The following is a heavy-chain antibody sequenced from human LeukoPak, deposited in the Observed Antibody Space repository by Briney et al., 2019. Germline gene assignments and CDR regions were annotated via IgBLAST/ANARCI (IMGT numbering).Heavy chain of an antibody. V-gene: IGHV1-69*04. CDR2: IIPILGIA. CDR1: GFTFTSSA. CDR3: AREVVGDYYDSSGFKYDY. J-gene: IGHJ4*02. Sequence: GASVKVSCKASGFTFTSSAVQWVRQAPGQGLEWMGRIIPILGIANYAQKFQGRVTTTADKSTSTAYMELSSLRSEDTAVYYCAREVVGDYYDSSGFKYDYWGQGTLVTVSS. D-gene: IGHD3-22*01.